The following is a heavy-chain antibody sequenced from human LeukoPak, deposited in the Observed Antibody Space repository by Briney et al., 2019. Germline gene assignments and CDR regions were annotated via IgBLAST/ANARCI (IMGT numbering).Heavy chain of an antibody. CDR2: IYYSGST. CDR1: GGSISSSSYY. J-gene: IGHJ4*02. V-gene: IGHV4-39*07. Sequence: SETLSLTCTVSGGSISSSSYYWGWIRQPPGKGLEWIGSIYYSGSTYYNPSLKSRVTISVDTSKNQFSLKLSSVTAADTAVYYCARAPPNTIFGVVIDSYFDYWGQGTLVTVSS. D-gene: IGHD3-3*01. CDR3: ARAPPNTIFGVVIDSYFDY.